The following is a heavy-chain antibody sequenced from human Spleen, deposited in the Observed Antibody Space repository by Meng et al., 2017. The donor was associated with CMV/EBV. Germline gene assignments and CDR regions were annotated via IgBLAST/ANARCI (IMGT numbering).Heavy chain of an antibody. Sequence: GSLRLSCTVSGGSVTSGSYYWNWIRQPPGKGLEWIGYIYYSGSTNYNPSLKSRVTISVDTSKNQFSLKLRSVTAADTAVYYCARGYNWNYSGIDVWGQGTTVTVSS. CDR3: ARGYNWNYSGIDV. V-gene: IGHV4-61*01. CDR1: GGSVTSGSYY. D-gene: IGHD1-20*01. J-gene: IGHJ6*02. CDR2: IYYSGST.